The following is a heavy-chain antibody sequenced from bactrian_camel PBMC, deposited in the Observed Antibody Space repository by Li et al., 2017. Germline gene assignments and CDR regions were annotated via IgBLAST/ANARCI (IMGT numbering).Heavy chain of an antibody. J-gene: IGHJ6*01. Sequence: HVQLVESGGGLVQPGGSLRLSCAASGLAVSLYSWNWVRQVPGQGLEWVSHISRDGRDIDYTESVKGRFTISRDNAKNTVYLQMNSLKSEDTSRYYCVRGGDWALCFWGRGTQVTVS. V-gene: IGHV3S6*01. CDR3: VRGGDWALCF. CDR1: GLAVSLYS. CDR2: ISRDGRDI. D-gene: IGHD1*01.